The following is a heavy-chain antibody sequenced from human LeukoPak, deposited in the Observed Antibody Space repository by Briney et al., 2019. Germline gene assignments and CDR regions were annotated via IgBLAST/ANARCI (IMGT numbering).Heavy chain of an antibody. CDR3: ARDTITGTTEAFDI. D-gene: IGHD1-7*01. CDR1: GGTFSSYA. CDR2: IIPTFGTA. Sequence: SVKVSRKASGGTFSSYAISWVRQAPGQGLEWMGGIIPTFGTANYAQKFQGRVTITTDESTSTAYMELSSLRSEDTAVYYCARDTITGTTEAFDIWGQGTMVTVSS. V-gene: IGHV1-69*05. J-gene: IGHJ3*02.